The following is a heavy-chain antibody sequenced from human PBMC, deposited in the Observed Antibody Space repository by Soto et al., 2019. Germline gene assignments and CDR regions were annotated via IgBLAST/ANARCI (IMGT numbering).Heavy chain of an antibody. V-gene: IGHV3-66*01. CDR1: GFTVSSTH. CDR3: ASRPPGYCATTSCPLDY. D-gene: IGHD2-2*01. J-gene: IGHJ4*02. Sequence: GSLRLSCAASGFTVSSTHMSWVRQAPGKGLEWVSLTYSSGVTYYADSVQGRFAVSRDNSKNTLYLQMKNLRVEDTALYYCASRPPGYCATTSCPLDYWGQGTVVTVSS. CDR2: TYSSGVT.